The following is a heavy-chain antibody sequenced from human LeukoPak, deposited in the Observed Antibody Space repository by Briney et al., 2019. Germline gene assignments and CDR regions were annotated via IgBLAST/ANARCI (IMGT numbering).Heavy chain of an antibody. Sequence: GGSLRLSCAASGFTFSSYGMHWVRQAPGKGLEWVAFIRYDGSNKYYADSVKGRFTISRDNSKNTLYLQMNSLRAEDTAVYHCAKDFWSGYYTAPVFDYWGQGTLVTVSS. J-gene: IGHJ4*02. CDR1: GFTFSSYG. CDR2: IRYDGSNK. D-gene: IGHD3-3*01. CDR3: AKDFWSGYYTAPVFDY. V-gene: IGHV3-30*02.